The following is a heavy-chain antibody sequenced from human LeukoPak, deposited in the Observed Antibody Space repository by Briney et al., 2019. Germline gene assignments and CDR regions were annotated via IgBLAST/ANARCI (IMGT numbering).Heavy chain of an antibody. CDR2: INHSGST. Sequence: PSETLSLTCAVYGGSFSGYYWSWIRQPPGKGLEWIGEINHSGSTNYNPSLKSRVTISVDTSKNQFSLKLSSVIAADTAMYYCARGYSGSYYLYDYWGQGTLVTVSS. CDR3: ARGYSGSYYLYDY. D-gene: IGHD1-26*01. V-gene: IGHV4-34*01. CDR1: GGSFSGYY. J-gene: IGHJ4*02.